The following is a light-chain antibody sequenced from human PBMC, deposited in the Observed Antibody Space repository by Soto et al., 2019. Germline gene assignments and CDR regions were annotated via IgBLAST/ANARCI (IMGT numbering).Light chain of an antibody. J-gene: IGKJ3*01. V-gene: IGKV1-33*01. CDR3: QQYDNLLFT. CDR1: HDITKY. CDR2: DAS. Sequence: DLQMTQSPSSLSASVGERVTITCQASHDITKYLNWYQQKPGQAPKLLIYDASNLETGVPSRFIGSGSGTDFTFTISSLQPEDFATYYCQQYDNLLFTFGPGTKVDVK.